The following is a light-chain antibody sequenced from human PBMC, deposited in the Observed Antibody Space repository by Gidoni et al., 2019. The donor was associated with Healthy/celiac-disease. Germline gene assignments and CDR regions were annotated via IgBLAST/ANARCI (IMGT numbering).Light chain of an antibody. V-gene: IGKV1-5*03. J-gene: IGKJ1*01. Sequence: DIQMTQSPSTLSASVGDRVTITCRAIQSISSWLAWYQQKPGKAPKLRIYKASSLESGVPSRFSGSGSGTEFTRTISSLQPDDFATYYCQQYNSYWTFGQGTKVEIK. CDR3: QQYNSYWT. CDR1: QSISSW. CDR2: KAS.